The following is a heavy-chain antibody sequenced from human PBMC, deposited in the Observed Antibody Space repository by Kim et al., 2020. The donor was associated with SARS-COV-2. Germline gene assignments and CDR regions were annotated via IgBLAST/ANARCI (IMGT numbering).Heavy chain of an antibody. CDR2: IYYSGGT. J-gene: IGHJ4*02. CDR3: ASGTSGYNVDY. CDR1: GASISTYY. D-gene: IGHD5-12*01. V-gene: IGHV4-59*01. Sequence: SETLSLTCTISGASISTYYWSWIRQPPGKGLEWIGYIYYSGGTNYNPSLKSRFTITEDTSKNQFSLKLSSVTAADTAVYFCASGTSGYNVDYWGQGTLVTVSS.